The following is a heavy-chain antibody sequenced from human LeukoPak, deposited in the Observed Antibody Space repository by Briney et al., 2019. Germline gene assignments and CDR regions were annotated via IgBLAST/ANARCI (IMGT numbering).Heavy chain of an antibody. CDR3: AKIASGWELPLLGEYFQH. J-gene: IGHJ1*01. V-gene: IGHV1-69*04. CDR1: GGTFSSYA. Sequence: ASVKVSCKPSGGTFSSYAIIWVRQAPGQGLEWIGRIIPVLDIANYAQNFQGRVTITADKSTSTAYMELSSLRSEDTAVYYCAKIASGWELPLLGEYFQHWGQGTLVTVSS. D-gene: IGHD1-26*01. CDR2: IIPVLDIA.